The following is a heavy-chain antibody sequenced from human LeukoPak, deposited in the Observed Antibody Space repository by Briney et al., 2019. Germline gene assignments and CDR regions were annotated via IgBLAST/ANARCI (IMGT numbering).Heavy chain of an antibody. CDR3: ARDRRYCSSTSCYALAFDI. V-gene: IGHV3-53*01. J-gene: IGHJ3*02. D-gene: IGHD2-2*01. Sequence: GGSLRLSCAASGFTVSSNYMSWVRQAPGKGLEWVSVIYSGGSTYYADSVKGRFTISRDNSKNTLYLQMNSLRAEDTAVYYCARDRRYCSSTSCYALAFDIWGRGTMVTVSS. CDR1: GFTVSSNY. CDR2: IYSGGST.